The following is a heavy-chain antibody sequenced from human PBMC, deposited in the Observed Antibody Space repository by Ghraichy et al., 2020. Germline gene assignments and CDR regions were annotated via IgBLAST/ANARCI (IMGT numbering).Heavy chain of an antibody. Sequence: SCAASGFSFSSHWMAWIRQAPGKGLEWVANIKEDGSLKFYGDSVKGRFTISRDNVKNSVYLQMTSLRADDTAVYYCARALGIADYWGQGTLVTVSS. V-gene: IGHV3-7*03. CDR3: ARALGIADY. J-gene: IGHJ4*02. CDR1: GFSFSSHW. CDR2: IKEDGSLK. D-gene: IGHD1-14*01.